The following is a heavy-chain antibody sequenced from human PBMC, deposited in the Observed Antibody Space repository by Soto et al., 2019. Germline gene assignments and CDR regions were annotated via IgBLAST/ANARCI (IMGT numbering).Heavy chain of an antibody. Sequence: QVVLLQSGAEVKEPGSSVRVSCKVSGSTFNNFAFSWVRQAPGHGPEWMGGIVSISNTADYSQRFQDRVTITADTSTNTLYMELGSLTLEDTAVYYGASELKRWEVNYYFDYCGQGTLVTVSS. V-gene: IGHV1-69*06. CDR2: IVSISNTA. CDR3: ASELKRWEVNYYFDY. CDR1: GSTFNNFA. D-gene: IGHD1-26*01. J-gene: IGHJ4*02.